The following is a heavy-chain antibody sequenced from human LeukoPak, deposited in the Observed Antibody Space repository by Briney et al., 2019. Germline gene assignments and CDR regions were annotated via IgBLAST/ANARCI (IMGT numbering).Heavy chain of an antibody. CDR3: AKVDYGGNEYYGMDV. V-gene: IGHV3-30*18. CDR2: ILYDGSNE. J-gene: IGHJ6*02. Sequence: PGGSLRLSCAASGFTFSSYGMHWVRQAPGKGLEWVAVILYDGSNEYYADSVKGRFTISRDNSKNTLYLQMNSLRAEDTAVYYCAKVDYGGNEYYGMDVWGQGTTVTVSS. D-gene: IGHD4-23*01. CDR1: GFTFSSYG.